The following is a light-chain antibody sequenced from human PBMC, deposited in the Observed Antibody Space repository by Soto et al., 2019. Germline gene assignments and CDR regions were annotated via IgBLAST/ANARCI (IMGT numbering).Light chain of an antibody. V-gene: IGKV3D-15*01. CDR3: QQYNHWWT. J-gene: IGKJ1*01. CDR1: QTVNSPY. CDR2: GAS. Sequence: EIVLTQSPGTLSLSPGESGILSCRTSQTVNSPYLAWYQQKPGQAPRLLISGASTRATGIPGRFSGSGSGTEFTLTISSMHSEDSAVSYCQQYNHWWTLGQGTKVDIK.